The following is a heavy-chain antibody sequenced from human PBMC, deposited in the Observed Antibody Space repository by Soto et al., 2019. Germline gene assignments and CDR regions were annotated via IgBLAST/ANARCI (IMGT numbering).Heavy chain of an antibody. Sequence: VQLMQSGAEVKKPGSSVKVSCNASGGTFSSHSINWVRQAPGQGLEWMGGIITLFGTSNYAQNFQGRVTITADQSTSTAYMELNSLTSDDTAVYYCAREVGYGDFSAALLDWGQGTLVTVSS. D-gene: IGHD2-21*02. V-gene: IGHV1-69*01. J-gene: IGHJ4*02. CDR2: IITLFGTS. CDR1: GGTFSSHS. CDR3: AREVGYGDFSAALLD.